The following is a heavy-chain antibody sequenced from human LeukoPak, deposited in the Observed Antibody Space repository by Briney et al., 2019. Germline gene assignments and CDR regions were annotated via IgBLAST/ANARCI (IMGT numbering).Heavy chain of an antibody. CDR2: TYRTSKWYT. J-gene: IGHJ6*02. V-gene: IGHV6-1*01. CDR3: ARGMRGYYGMDV. Sequence: SQTLLLTCAISGDSVSRDGPAWNWIRQSPSRGLEWLGRTYRTSKWYTNYAESVRSRIVVNPDTSKNQFSLQLNSVTPEDTAVYYCARGMRGYYGMDVWGQGTTVTVSS. CDR1: GDSVSRDGPA.